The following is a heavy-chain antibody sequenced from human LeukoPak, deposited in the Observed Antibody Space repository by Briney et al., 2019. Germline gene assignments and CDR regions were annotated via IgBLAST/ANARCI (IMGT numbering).Heavy chain of an antibody. J-gene: IGHJ4*02. V-gene: IGHV1-46*01. Sequence: GASVKVSCTASGYTFTSYYIHWVRQAPGQGLEWMGIINPFNGDTTYSQRFQGRLTLTSDTSTSTVDVELTSRRSDDTAVYYCARDGRYRSGWSFDYWGQGTQVTVSS. CDR3: ARDGRYRSGWSFDY. CDR2: INPFNGDT. CDR1: GYTFTSYY. D-gene: IGHD6-19*01.